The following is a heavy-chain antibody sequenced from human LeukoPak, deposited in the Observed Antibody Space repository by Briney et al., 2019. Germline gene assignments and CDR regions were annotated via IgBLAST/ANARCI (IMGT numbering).Heavy chain of an antibody. D-gene: IGHD1-14*01. CDR1: GGSISSSSYY. J-gene: IGHJ5*02. CDR2: IYYSGST. V-gene: IGHV4-39*07. Sequence: SETLSLTCTVSGGSISSSSYYWGWIRQPPGKGLEWIGSIYYSGSTYYNLSLKSRVTISVDTSKNQFSLKLSSVTAADTAVYYCARDIRDVNWFDPWGQGTLVTVSS. CDR3: ARDIRDVNWFDP.